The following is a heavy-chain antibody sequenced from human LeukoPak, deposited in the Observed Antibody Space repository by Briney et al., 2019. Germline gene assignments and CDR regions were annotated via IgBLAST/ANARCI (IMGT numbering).Heavy chain of an antibody. CDR1: GYTFTGYD. D-gene: IGHD1-26*01. V-gene: IGHV1-8*01. CDR2: MNPNSGNT. J-gene: IGHJ4*02. CDR3: ARDWAAGGSYPLDY. Sequence: AASVKVSCKASGYTFTGYDINWVRQATGQGLEWMGWMNPNSGNTGYAQKFQGRVTMTRNTSISTVYMELSSLRSEDTAVYYCARDWAAGGSYPLDYWGQGTLVTVSS.